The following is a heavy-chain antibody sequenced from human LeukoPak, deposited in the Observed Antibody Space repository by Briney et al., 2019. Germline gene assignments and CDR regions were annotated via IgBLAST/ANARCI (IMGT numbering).Heavy chain of an antibody. Sequence: SETLSLTCAVSGGSISSGGYSWSWIRQPPGKGLEWIGYIYHSGSTYYNPSLKSRVTISVDRSKNQFSLKLSSVTAADTAVYYCARTLWGSSWYFDAFDIWGQGTMVTVSS. CDR2: IYHSGST. CDR1: GGSISSGGYS. CDR3: ARTLWGSSWYFDAFDI. D-gene: IGHD6-13*01. V-gene: IGHV4-30-2*01. J-gene: IGHJ3*02.